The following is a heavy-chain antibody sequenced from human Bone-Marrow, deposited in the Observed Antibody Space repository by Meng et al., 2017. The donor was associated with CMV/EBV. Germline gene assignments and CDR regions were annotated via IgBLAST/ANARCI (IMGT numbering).Heavy chain of an antibody. CDR3: ARYSAIFGDYVDY. V-gene: IGHV1-2*02. D-gene: IGHD3-3*01. CDR1: GYTFIGYY. Sequence: ASVKVSCKASGYTFIGYYMHWVRQAPGQGLEWMGWSNPNSGGTNYAQKFRGSVTRTRDTSISTVHMELSSVRDEDTAVYYCARYSAIFGDYVDYWGHGTPVTVSS. J-gene: IGHJ4*01. CDR2: SNPNSGGT.